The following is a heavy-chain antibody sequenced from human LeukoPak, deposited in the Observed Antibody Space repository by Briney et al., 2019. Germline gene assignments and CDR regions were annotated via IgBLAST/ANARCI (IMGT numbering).Heavy chain of an antibody. CDR3: ARDGTESSF. CDR2: IYHSGST. Sequence: SETLSLTCAVSGGSISSGGYSWSWIRQPPGKGLEWIGYIYHSGSTYCNPSLKSRVTISVDRSKNQFSLKLSSVTAADTAVYYCARDGTESSFWGQGTLVTVSS. D-gene: IGHD6-6*01. J-gene: IGHJ4*02. V-gene: IGHV4-30-2*01. CDR1: GGSISSGGYS.